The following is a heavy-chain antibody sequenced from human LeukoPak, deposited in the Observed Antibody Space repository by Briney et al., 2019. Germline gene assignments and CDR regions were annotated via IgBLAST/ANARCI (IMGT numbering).Heavy chain of an antibody. D-gene: IGHD3-22*01. CDR3: ASNSGYYDSGAFDI. CDR1: GGSISSYY. V-gene: IGHV4-59*12. J-gene: IGHJ3*02. CDR2: IYYSGST. Sequence: SETLSLTCTVPGGSISSYYWSWIRQPPGKGLEWIGYIYYSGSTNYNPSLKSRVTMSVDTSKNQFSLKLSSVTAADTAVYYCASNSGYYDSGAFDIWGQGTMVTVSS.